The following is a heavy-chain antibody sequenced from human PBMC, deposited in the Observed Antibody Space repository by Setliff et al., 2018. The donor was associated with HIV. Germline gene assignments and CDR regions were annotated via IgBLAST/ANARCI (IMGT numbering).Heavy chain of an antibody. CDR1: GGSISSGDYY. CDR2: IYHTGRT. D-gene: IGHD3-22*01. CDR3: ASRIYYYDESRVLREEGFVP. Sequence: PSETLSLTCTVSGGSISSGDYYWSWIRQPPGKGLEWTGSIYHTGRTYYNRSLESRLTISIDTSKNQFSLKLTSVTAADTAMYYCASRIYYYDESRVLREEGFVPWGQGTLVTVSS. J-gene: IGHJ5*02. V-gene: IGHV4-39*01.